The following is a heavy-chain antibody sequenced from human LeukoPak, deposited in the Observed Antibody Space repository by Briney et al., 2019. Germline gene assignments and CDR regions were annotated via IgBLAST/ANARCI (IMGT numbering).Heavy chain of an antibody. Sequence: PSETLSLTCAVYGGSFSGYYWSWIRQPPGKGLEWIGEINHSGSTNYNPSLKSRVTISVDTSKNQFSLKLSSVTAADSAVYYCARQPISGSYWGYFDYWGQGTLVTVPS. CDR2: INHSGST. J-gene: IGHJ4*02. D-gene: IGHD1-26*01. V-gene: IGHV4-34*01. CDR1: GGSFSGYY. CDR3: ARQPISGSYWGYFDY.